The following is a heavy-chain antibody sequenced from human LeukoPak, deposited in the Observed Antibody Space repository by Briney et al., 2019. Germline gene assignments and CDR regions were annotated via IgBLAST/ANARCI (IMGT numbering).Heavy chain of an antibody. CDR2: ISYSGST. J-gene: IGHJ5*02. V-gene: IGHV4-59*01. Sequence: SETLSLTCTVSGGSISSYYWSWIRQPPGRGLEWIGYISYSGSTNYNPSLKSRVSISVETSKNQFSLKLSSVTAADTAVYYCARGNWNYASFWFDPWGQGTLVTVSS. CDR3: ARGNWNYASFWFDP. D-gene: IGHD1-7*01. CDR1: GGSISSYY.